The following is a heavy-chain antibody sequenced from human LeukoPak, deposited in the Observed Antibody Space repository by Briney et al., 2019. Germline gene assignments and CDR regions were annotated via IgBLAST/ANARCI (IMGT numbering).Heavy chain of an antibody. V-gene: IGHV3-48*01. CDR1: GFTFSSDS. J-gene: IGHJ3*02. Sequence: GGSLRLSCAGSGFTFSSDSMNWVRQTPGRGLEWISYISDNGRSIYYADSVRGRFTISRDNSKKMLYLQMNSLRAEDTAVYYCARGWVLATGAFDIWGQGTMVTVSS. D-gene: IGHD2-8*02. CDR2: ISDNGRSI. CDR3: ARGWVLATGAFDI.